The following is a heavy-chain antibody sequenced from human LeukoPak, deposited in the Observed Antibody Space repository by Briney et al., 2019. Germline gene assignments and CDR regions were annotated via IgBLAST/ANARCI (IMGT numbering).Heavy chain of an antibody. Sequence: PSETLSLTCAVYGGSFSGYYWSWIRQPPGKGLEWIGEINHSGSTNYNPSLKSRVTISVDTSKNQFSLKLSSVTAADTAVYYCARVSGNYLFGRHVDYWGQGTLVTVSS. V-gene: IGHV4-34*01. CDR3: ARVSGNYLFGRHVDY. J-gene: IGHJ4*02. CDR1: GGSFSGYY. CDR2: INHSGST. D-gene: IGHD1-26*01.